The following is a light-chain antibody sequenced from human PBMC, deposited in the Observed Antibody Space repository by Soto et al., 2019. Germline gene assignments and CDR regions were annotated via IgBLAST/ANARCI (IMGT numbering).Light chain of an antibody. J-gene: IGLJ3*02. CDR1: SSDVGAYNY. CDR2: EVT. CDR3: RSFASSTTWV. Sequence: QSALTQPPSASGSPGQSVTISCTGTSSDVGAYNYVSWYQQHAGKAPKLVIYEVTKRPSGVPDRFSGSKSANTASLTVAVLQAEDEADYYCRSFASSTTWVFGGGTKLTVL. V-gene: IGLV2-8*01.